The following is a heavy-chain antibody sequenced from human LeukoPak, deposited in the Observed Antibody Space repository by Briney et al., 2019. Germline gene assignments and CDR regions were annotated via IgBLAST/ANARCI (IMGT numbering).Heavy chain of an antibody. Sequence: GGSLRLSCAASGFTFSSYSMNWVRQAPGKGLEWVSSISSSSSYIYYADSVKGRFTISRDNAKNSMYLQVNSLRAEDTAVYYCAREFSDGWSGVAYFDYWGQGTLVTVSS. CDR1: GFTFSSYS. J-gene: IGHJ4*02. CDR2: ISSSSSYI. D-gene: IGHD5-24*01. V-gene: IGHV3-21*01. CDR3: AREFSDGWSGVAYFDY.